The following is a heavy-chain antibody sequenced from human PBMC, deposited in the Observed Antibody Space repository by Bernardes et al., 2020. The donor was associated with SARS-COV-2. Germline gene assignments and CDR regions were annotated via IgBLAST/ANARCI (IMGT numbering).Heavy chain of an antibody. CDR2: TSYRSKWNY. V-gene: IGHV6-1*01. Sequence: QPLSFTCSISGDSVSSNSAVWHWIRQSPSRGLEWLGRTSYRSKWNYDYAVSVKSRITISPDTSKNQFPLGLTSVTPEDTAVYYCARGANYAMGVWGQGTTVTVSS. J-gene: IGHJ6*02. CDR1: GDSVSSNSAV. CDR3: ARGANYAMGV.